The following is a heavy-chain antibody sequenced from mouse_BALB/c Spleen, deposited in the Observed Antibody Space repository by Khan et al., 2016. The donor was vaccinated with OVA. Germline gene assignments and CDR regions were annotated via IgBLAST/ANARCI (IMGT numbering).Heavy chain of an antibody. CDR1: GYSITSDYA. Sequence: EVQLQESGPGLVKPSQSLSLTCTVTGYSITSDYAWNWIRQFPENKLEWMGYINYSGSTSYTPSLKSRISTTRDTSKNLFFLQLNSVTTEDTATYYCARGRAYWGQGTLVTVSA. CDR2: INYSGST. J-gene: IGHJ3*01. V-gene: IGHV3-2*02. D-gene: IGHD3-3*01. CDR3: ARGRAY.